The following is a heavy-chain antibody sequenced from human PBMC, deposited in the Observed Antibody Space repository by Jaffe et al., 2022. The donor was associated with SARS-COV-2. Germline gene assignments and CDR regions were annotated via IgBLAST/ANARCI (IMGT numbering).Heavy chain of an antibody. V-gene: IGHV4-34*01. CDR1: GGSFSGYY. Sequence: QVQLQQWGAGLLKPSETLSLTCAVYGGSFSGYYWSWIRQPPGKGLEWIGEINHSGSTNYNPSLKSRVTISVDTSKNQFSLKLSSVTAADTAVYYCARGGPGRRRILSPDYYYMDVWGKGTTVTVSS. CDR3: ARGGPGRRRILSPDYYYMDV. D-gene: IGHD3-10*01. J-gene: IGHJ6*03. CDR2: INHSGST.